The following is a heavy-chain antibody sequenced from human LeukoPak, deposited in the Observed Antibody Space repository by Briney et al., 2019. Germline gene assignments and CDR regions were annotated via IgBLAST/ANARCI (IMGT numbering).Heavy chain of an antibody. V-gene: IGHV4-59*01. CDR3: ARDRDSSGLRDFDP. J-gene: IGHJ2*01. D-gene: IGHD3-22*01. CDR1: GGSISSYY. Sequence: QSSETLSLTCTVSGGSISSYYWSWIRQPPGKGLEWIGYIYYSGNTNYNPSLKSRVSISIDTSKNQFSLQLSSVTAADTAVYYCARDRDSSGLRDFDPWGRGTLVTVSA. CDR2: IYYSGNT.